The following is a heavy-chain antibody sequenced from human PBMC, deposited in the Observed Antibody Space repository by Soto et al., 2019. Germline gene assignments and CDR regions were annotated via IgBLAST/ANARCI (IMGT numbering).Heavy chain of an antibody. D-gene: IGHD2-15*01. CDR2: IWYDGSNK. Sequence: WVRQAPGKGLEWVAVIWYDGSNKYYADSVKGRFTISRDNSKNTLYLQMNSLRAEDTAVYYCARDPQNCSCGSCYGGVFVVFKKTAFDI. J-gene: IGHJ3*02. V-gene: IGHV3-33*01. CDR3: ARDPQNCSCGSCYGGVFVVFKKTAFDI.